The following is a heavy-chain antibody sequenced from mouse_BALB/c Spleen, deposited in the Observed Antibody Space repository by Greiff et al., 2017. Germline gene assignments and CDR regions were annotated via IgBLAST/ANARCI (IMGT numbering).Heavy chain of an antibody. J-gene: IGHJ4*01. CDR1: GYSITSDYA. D-gene: IGHD2-10*02. CDR2: ISYSGST. CDR3: ARSEYGMDAMEY. Sequence: EVKVEESGPGLVKPSQSLSLTCTVTGYSITSDYAWNWIRQFPGNKLEWMGYISYSGSTSYNPSLKSRISITRDTSKNQFFLQLNSVTTEDTATYYCARSEYGMDAMEYWGQGTSVTVSS. V-gene: IGHV3-2*02.